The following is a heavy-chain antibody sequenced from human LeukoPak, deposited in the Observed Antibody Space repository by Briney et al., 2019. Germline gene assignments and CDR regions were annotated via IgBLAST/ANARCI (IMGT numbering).Heavy chain of an antibody. CDR2: IYANGIT. Sequence: SKTLSLTCTVSGVSISAYHWTWIRQPAGKRLEWIGRIYANGITNYNPSLKSRVTMSLDTSKNQFSLKLSSVTAADTAVYYCARDGSYDSGFDSWGQGTLVTVSS. CDR3: ARDGSYDSGFDS. V-gene: IGHV4-4*07. D-gene: IGHD3-22*01. J-gene: IGHJ5*01. CDR1: GVSISAYH.